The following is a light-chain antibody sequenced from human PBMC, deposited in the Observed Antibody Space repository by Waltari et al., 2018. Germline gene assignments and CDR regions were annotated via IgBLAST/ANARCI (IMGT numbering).Light chain of an antibody. CDR2: DAS. V-gene: IGKV1-39*01. Sequence: DIQMTQSPSSLSASVEDRVTITCRGSQKISSYLNWYQQKPETAPRLLIYDASRLQSGVPARFSGSGSGTDFTLTISSLQPEDFGTYYCQQTYTTPRTFGQGTKVETK. CDR3: QQTYTTPRT. J-gene: IGKJ1*01. CDR1: QKISSY.